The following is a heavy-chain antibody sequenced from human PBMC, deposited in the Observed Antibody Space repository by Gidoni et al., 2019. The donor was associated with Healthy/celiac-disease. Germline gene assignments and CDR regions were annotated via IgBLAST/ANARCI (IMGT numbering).Heavy chain of an antibody. CDR3: ARGAVGDAFDI. D-gene: IGHD6-19*01. V-gene: IGHV3-30-3*01. CDR1: GFTFSSYA. CDR2: ISYDGSNK. Sequence: QVQLVESGGGVVQPGRSLRLSCAASGFTFSSYAMHWVRQAPGKGLEWVAFISYDGSNKYYADSVKGRFTISRDNSKNTLYLQMNSLRAEDTAVYYCARGAVGDAFDIWGQGTMVTVSS. J-gene: IGHJ3*02.